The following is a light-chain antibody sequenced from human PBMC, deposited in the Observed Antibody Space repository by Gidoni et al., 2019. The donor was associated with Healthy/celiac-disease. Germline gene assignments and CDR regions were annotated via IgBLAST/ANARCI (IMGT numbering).Light chain of an antibody. CDR3: MQALQTPYT. V-gene: IGKV2-28*01. CDR2: LGS. J-gene: IGKJ2*01. CDR1: QSLLHSNGYNY. Sequence: DIVMTQSPLSLPVTPGEPASISCRSSQSLLHSNGYNYLDWYLQKPGPARQLLIYLGSNRASGVPDRFSGSGSGTDFTLKISRVEAEDVGVYYCMQALQTPYTFGQGTKLEIK.